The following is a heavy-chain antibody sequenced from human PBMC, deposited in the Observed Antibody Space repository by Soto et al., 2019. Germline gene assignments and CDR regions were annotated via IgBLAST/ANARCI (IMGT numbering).Heavy chain of an antibody. V-gene: IGHV4-34*01. CDR3: ARAQYYDFWSGYYRLPNWFDP. CDR1: GGSFSGYY. Sequence: LSLTCAVYGGSFSGYYWSWIRQPPGKGLEWIGEINHSGSTNYNPSLKSRVTISVDTSKNQFSLKLSSVTAADTAVYYCARAQYYDFWSGYYRLPNWFDPCGQGTLLTVSS. D-gene: IGHD3-3*01. J-gene: IGHJ5*02. CDR2: INHSGST.